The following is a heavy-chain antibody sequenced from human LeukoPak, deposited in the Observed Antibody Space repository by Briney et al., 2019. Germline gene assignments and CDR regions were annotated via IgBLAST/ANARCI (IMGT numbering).Heavy chain of an antibody. Sequence: ASVKVSCKASGYTFTSYGISWVRQAPGQGLEWMGWISAYNGNTNYAQKFQGRVTMTRDTSTSTVYMGLSSLRSEDTAVYYCARAGAYGQGGYYYYYMDVWGKGTTVTISS. D-gene: IGHD4-17*01. V-gene: IGHV1-18*01. CDR3: ARAGAYGQGGYYYYYMDV. J-gene: IGHJ6*03. CDR2: ISAYNGNT. CDR1: GYTFTSYG.